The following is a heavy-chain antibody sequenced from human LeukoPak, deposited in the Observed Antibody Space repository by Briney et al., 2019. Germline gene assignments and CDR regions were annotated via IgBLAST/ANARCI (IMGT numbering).Heavy chain of an antibody. V-gene: IGHV3-7*04. CDR2: IKLDGSDK. D-gene: IGHD6-13*01. CDR3: ARPAIAGDFDY. Sequence: GGSLRLSCAASGFTFSSYWMSWVRQAPGKGLEWVANIKLDGSDKYYLDSVKGRFTISRDNAKNSLYLQMDSLRAEDTAVYYCARPAIAGDFDYWGQGTLVTVSS. CDR1: GFTFSSYW. J-gene: IGHJ4*02.